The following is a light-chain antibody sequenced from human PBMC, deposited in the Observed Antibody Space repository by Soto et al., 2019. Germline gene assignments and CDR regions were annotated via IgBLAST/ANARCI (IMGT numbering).Light chain of an antibody. J-gene: IGLJ3*02. CDR1: NSNIGAGYD. CDR3: QSYGSSLSAQV. Sequence: QAVVTQPPSVSGAPGQRVTISCTGSNSNIGAGYDVHWYQQLPGTAPKLLIYGNSNRPSGVPDRFSGSKSGTSASLAITGLQAEDEADYYCQSYGSSLSAQVFGGGTKLTVL. V-gene: IGLV1-40*01. CDR2: GNS.